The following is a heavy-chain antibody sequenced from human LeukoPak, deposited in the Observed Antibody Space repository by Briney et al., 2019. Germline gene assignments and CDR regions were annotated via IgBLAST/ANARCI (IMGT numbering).Heavy chain of an antibody. J-gene: IGHJ4*02. CDR1: GFPFQHYA. CDR2: ISYDGGHI. Sequence: GGSLRLSCAGSGFPFQHYAVHWVRHRPGKGPEWVAGISYDGGHIYYGNSVKGRFTISRDNSKNTVYLEVNSLRPEDTALYYCAKGCSSASCAIEFDYWGQGTLVTVSS. CDR3: AKGCSSASCAIEFDY. V-gene: IGHV3-30*18. D-gene: IGHD2-2*01.